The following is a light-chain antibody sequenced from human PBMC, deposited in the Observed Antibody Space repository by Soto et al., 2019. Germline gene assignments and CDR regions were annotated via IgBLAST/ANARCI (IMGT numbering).Light chain of an antibody. Sequence: DIQMTQSPSTLSASVGDRVIITCRASQSISSWLAWYQQKPGKAPKLLIYDASSLESGGPSRLSGSGSGTEFTLTISRLHPDDFATYYCQQYNSYPWTFGQGTKVDIK. CDR3: QQYNSYPWT. CDR2: DAS. CDR1: QSISSW. V-gene: IGKV1-5*01. J-gene: IGKJ1*01.